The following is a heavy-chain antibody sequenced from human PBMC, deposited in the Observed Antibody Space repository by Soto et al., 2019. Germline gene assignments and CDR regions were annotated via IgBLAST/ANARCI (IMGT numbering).Heavy chain of an antibody. CDR3: ASRRYCSSTSCRYYYYYYMDV. CDR1: GGSFSGYY. V-gene: IGHV4-34*01. D-gene: IGHD2-2*01. J-gene: IGHJ6*03. Sequence: QVQLQQWGAGLLKPSETLSLTCAVYGGSFSGYYWSWIRQPPGKGLEWIGEINHSGSTNYNPSLKSRVTISVDPSKNQFSLKLSSVTAADTAVYYCASRRYCSSTSCRYYYYYYMDVWGKGTTVTVSS. CDR2: INHSGST.